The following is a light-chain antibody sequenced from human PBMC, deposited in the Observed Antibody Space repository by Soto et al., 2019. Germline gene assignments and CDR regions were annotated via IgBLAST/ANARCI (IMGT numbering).Light chain of an antibody. V-gene: IGKV1-39*01. Sequence: DIQMTQSPSSLSASVGDRVTITCRASQTISSNLNWYQQKPGKAPKLLIYAASTLPSGVPSRFSGTVSGTDFTLTISSLQPEDFGTYCCQQSYSPPITFGQGTRLEIK. CDR1: QTISSN. CDR3: QQSYSPPIT. CDR2: AAS. J-gene: IGKJ5*01.